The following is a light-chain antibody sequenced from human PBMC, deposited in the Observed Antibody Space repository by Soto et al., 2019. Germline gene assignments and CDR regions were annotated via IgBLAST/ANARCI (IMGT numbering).Light chain of an antibody. CDR1: QSVSSY. Sequence: EIVLTQTPATLSFSPGERATLSCRASQSVSSYLAWYQQKPGQAPRLLIYDASNRATDIPARFSGSGSGTEFTLTISSLQSEDFAVYHCQQYNNWPPTFGQGTRLEIK. CDR3: QQYNNWPPT. J-gene: IGKJ5*01. V-gene: IGKV3-15*01. CDR2: DAS.